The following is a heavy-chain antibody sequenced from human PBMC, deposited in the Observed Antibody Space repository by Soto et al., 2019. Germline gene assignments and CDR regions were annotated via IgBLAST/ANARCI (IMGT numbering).Heavy chain of an antibody. CDR2: INHSGST. Sequence: NPSETLSLTYGFYGGAFSVSYWSWIRQPPGKGLEWIGEINHSGSTNYNPSLKSRVTISVDTSKNQFSLKLSSVTAADTAVYYCASLTGDQADWFDPWGQGTLVTVS. J-gene: IGHJ5*02. D-gene: IGHD7-27*01. V-gene: IGHV4-34*01. CDR3: ASLTGDQADWFDP. CDR1: GGAFSVSY.